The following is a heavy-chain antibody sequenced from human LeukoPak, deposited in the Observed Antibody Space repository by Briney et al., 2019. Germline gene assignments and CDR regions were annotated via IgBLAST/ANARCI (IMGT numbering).Heavy chain of an antibody. CDR3: ARGGLRTFDP. V-gene: IGHV1-8*02. CDR2: INPNSGNT. Sequence: ASVRVSCKASGYTCTSYYMHWVRQAPGQGLEWMGIINPNSGNTGYAQKFQGRVTMTRNTSISTAYMELSSLRSEDTAVYYCARGGLRTFDPWGQGALVTVSS. CDR1: GYTCTSYY. D-gene: IGHD3-10*01. J-gene: IGHJ5*02.